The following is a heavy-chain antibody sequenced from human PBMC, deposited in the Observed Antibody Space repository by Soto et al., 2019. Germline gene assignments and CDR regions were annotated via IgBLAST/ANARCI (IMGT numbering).Heavy chain of an antibody. Sequence: SETLSRTCTVSGGSISSYYWSWIRQPPGKGLEWIGYIYYSGSTNYNPSLKSRVTISVDTFKNQFSLKLSSVTAADTAVYYCARGRYDDYGDSYYYYGMDVWGQGTTVTVSS. J-gene: IGHJ6*02. CDR2: IYYSGST. CDR3: ARGRYDDYGDSYYYYGMDV. CDR1: GGSISSYY. V-gene: IGHV4-59*01. D-gene: IGHD4-17*01.